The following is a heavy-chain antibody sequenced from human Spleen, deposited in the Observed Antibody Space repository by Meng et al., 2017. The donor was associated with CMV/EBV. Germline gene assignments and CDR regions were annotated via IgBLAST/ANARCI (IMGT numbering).Heavy chain of an antibody. V-gene: IGHV1-69*10. CDR3: AKVGDGYNNLDY. D-gene: IGHD5-24*01. J-gene: IGHJ4*02. CDR2: IIAILGLA. CDR1: GYAFTSYH. Sequence: SVKVSCKASGYAFTSYHMHWVRQAPGQGLEWMGGIIAILGLANYAQKFQDRVTMTADTTTSTVYMELTSLRSEDTAVYYCAKVGDGYNNLDYWGQGTLVTVSS.